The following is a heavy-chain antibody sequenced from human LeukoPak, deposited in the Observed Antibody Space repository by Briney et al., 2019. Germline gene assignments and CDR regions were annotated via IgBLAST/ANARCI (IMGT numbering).Heavy chain of an antibody. CDR3: AGGKRGYHLY. CDR2: INTNSGGT. D-gene: IGHD5-18*01. V-gene: IGHV1-2*06. CDR1: GYTFTGYY. J-gene: IGHJ4*02. Sequence: EASVKVSCKASGYTFTGYYMHWVRQAPGQGLEWMGRINTNSGGTNYAQKFQGRVTMTRDTSNSTAYMELSRLRSDDTAVYYCAGGKRGYHLYWGQGTLVTVSS.